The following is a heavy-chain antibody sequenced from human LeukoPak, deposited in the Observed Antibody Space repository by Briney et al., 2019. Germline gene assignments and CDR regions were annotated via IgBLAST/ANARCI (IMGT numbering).Heavy chain of an antibody. J-gene: IGHJ3*02. CDR1: GFTFSSYG. CDR3: AKGPIKYNWNDPDAFDI. Sequence: GGSLRLSCAASGFTFSSYGMHWVRQAPGKGLEWVAVISYDGSNKYYADSVKGRFTISRDNSKNTLYLQMNSLRAEDTAVYYCAKGPIKYNWNDPDAFDIWGQGTMVTVSP. V-gene: IGHV3-30*18. D-gene: IGHD1-20*01. CDR2: ISYDGSNK.